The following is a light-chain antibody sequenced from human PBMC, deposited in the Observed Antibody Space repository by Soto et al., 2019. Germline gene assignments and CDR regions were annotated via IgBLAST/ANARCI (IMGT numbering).Light chain of an antibody. CDR3: QQYNSYPLT. CDR2: KAS. J-gene: IGKJ4*01. V-gene: IGKV1-5*03. CDR1: QSISSW. Sequence: DIQMTQSPSTLSASVGDRVTITCRASQSISSWLAWYPQKPGKAPNLLIYKASSLESGVPSRFSGSGSGTEFTLTISSLQTDEVATYYCQQYNSYPLTFGGGTKVEIK.